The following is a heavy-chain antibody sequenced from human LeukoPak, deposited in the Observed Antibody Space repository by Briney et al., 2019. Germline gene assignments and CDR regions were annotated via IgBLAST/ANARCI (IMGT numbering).Heavy chain of an antibody. J-gene: IGHJ5*02. V-gene: IGHV4-34*01. Sequence: SETLSLTCAVYGGSFRGYYWSWIRQPPGKGLEWIGEINHSGSTNYSPSLKCRVTISVDTSKNQFSLKLSSVTAADTAVYYCARDYCSSTSCYPDWFDPWGQGTLVTVSS. D-gene: IGHD2-2*01. CDR1: GGSFRGYY. CDR2: INHSGST. CDR3: ARDYCSSTSCYPDWFDP.